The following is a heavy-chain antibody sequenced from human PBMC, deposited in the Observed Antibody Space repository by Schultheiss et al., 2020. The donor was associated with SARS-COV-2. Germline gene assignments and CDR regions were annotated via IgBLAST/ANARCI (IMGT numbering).Heavy chain of an antibody. CDR1: GFTFSTYA. D-gene: IGHD6-13*01. CDR3: ARDGTGYFDY. J-gene: IGHJ4*02. V-gene: IGHV3-30*04. CDR2: ISYDGSNK. Sequence: GGSLRLSCAASGFTFSTYAMHWVRQAPGKGLEWVAVISYDGSNKYYADSVKGRFTISRDNSKNTLYLQMNSLRAEDTAVYYCARDGTGYFDYWGQGTLVTVSS.